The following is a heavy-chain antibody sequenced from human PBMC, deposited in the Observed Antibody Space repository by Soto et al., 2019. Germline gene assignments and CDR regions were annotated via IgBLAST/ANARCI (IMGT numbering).Heavy chain of an antibody. CDR3: AKDWTSI. J-gene: IGHJ3*02. Sequence: SCKASGYTFTSYYMNWVRQAPGQGLEWVSTISGSGGSTYYTDSVKGRFTISRDNSKNTLFLQLNSLRAEDTAVYYCAKDWTSIWGQGTMVTVSS. CDR2: ISGSGGST. V-gene: IGHV3-23*01. D-gene: IGHD3-3*01. CDR1: GYTFTSYY.